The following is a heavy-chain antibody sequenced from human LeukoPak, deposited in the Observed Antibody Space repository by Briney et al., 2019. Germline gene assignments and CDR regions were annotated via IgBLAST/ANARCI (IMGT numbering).Heavy chain of an antibody. J-gene: IGHJ6*04. CDR3: AGEAQREDYYGMDF. Sequence: ASVKVSFKASGYTFTIYYMHWVRQAPGQGLEWMGLINPSGGSTTYTQKFQGRVTMARDTSTSTVYMELSSLRSEDTAVYYCAGEAQREDYYGMDFWGKGTTVTVSS. CDR2: INPSGGST. CDR1: GYTFTIYY. D-gene: IGHD1-26*01. V-gene: IGHV1-46*01.